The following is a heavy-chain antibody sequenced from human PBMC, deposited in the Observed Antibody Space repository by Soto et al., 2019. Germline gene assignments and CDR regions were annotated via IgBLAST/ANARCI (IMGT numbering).Heavy chain of an antibody. J-gene: IGHJ4*02. CDR2: ISGSGGST. V-gene: IGHV3-23*01. CDR3: AKGVKSLWFGELTYYFDY. D-gene: IGHD3-10*01. CDR1: GFTFSSYA. Sequence: EVQLLESGGGLVQPGGSLRLSCAASGFTFSSYAMSWVRQAPGKGLEWVSAISGSGGSTYYADSVKGRFTISRDNSKNTLYLQMNSLRAEDTAVYYCAKGVKSLWFGELTYYFDYWGQGTLVTVSS.